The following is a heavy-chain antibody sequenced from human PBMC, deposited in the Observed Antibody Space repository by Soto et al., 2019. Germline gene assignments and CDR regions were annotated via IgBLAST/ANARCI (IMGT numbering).Heavy chain of an antibody. V-gene: IGHV3-23*01. J-gene: IGHJ3*01. CDR3: AKVRPLKDFTNSSCLGAFEL. CDR1: GFAFSSSA. D-gene: IGHD6-6*01. Sequence: DVQLLESGGGLVQPGGSLRLSCAASGFAFSSSAMSWVRQAPGKGLEWVSAISDSGSTYYADSVKGRFTISRDNSKNPLYLQMNSLRGEDTAVYYCAKVRPLKDFTNSSCLGAFELCGQGIMVIVSS. CDR2: ISDSGST.